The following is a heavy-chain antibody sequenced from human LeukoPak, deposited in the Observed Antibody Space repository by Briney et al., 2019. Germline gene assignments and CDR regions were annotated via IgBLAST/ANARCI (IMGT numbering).Heavy chain of an antibody. J-gene: IGHJ4*02. CDR1: GYTFTTYD. D-gene: IGHD3-22*01. CDR3: ARDWGNYYDSSGHPGY. CDR2: INTNTGNP. V-gene: IGHV7-4-1*02. Sequence: ASVKVSCKASGYTFTTYDISWVRQAPGQGLEWMGWINTNTGNPTYAQGFTGRFVFSLDTSVSTAYLQISSLKAEDTVVYYCARDWGNYYDSSGHPGYWGQGTLVTVSS.